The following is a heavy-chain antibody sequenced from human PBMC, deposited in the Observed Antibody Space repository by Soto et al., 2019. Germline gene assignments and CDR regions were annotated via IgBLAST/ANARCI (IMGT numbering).Heavy chain of an antibody. D-gene: IGHD3-22*01. CDR1: GYTFTSYG. Sequence: ASLKVSCKASGYTFTSYGISWARQAPGQGLEWMGWISAYNGNTNYAQKLQGRVTMTTDTSTSTAYMELRSLRSDDTAVYYCARDLHYGDSSGYFHGDAFDIWG. V-gene: IGHV1-18*01. CDR2: ISAYNGNT. CDR3: ARDLHYGDSSGYFHGDAFDI. J-gene: IGHJ3*02.